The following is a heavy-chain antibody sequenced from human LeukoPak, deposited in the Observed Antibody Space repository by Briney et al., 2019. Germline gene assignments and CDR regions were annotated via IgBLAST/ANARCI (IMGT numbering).Heavy chain of an antibody. J-gene: IGHJ4*02. D-gene: IGHD6-13*01. Sequence: SETLSLTCTVSGGSISSSSYYWGWIRQPPGKGLEWIGIIYYSGSTYYNPSLKSRVTISVDTSKNQFSLKLSSVTAADTAVYYCARLNLIGSSPVHHYDFWGQGTLVTVSS. CDR1: GGSISSSSYY. CDR2: IYYSGST. CDR3: ARLNLIGSSPVHHYDF. V-gene: IGHV4-39*01.